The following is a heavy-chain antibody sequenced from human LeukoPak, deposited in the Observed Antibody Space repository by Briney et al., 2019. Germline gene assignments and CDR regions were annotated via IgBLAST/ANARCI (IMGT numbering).Heavy chain of an antibody. J-gene: IGHJ4*02. CDR1: GGSISSYY. Sequence: PSETLSLTCTVSGGSISSYYWSWIRQPPGKGLEWIGYIYYSGSTNYNPSLKSRVTISVDTSKNQFPLKLSSVTAADTAVYYCATSRYDSSGYYPRWGQGTLVTVSS. V-gene: IGHV4-59*01. D-gene: IGHD3-22*01. CDR3: ATSRYDSSGYYPR. CDR2: IYYSGST.